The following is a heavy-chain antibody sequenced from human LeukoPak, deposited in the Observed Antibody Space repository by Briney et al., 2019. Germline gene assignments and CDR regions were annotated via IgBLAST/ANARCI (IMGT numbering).Heavy chain of an antibody. J-gene: IGHJ4*02. D-gene: IGHD3-10*01. V-gene: IGHV3-53*01. Sequence: GGSLKLSCAASGFTFSDYYMSWVRQAPGKGLESVSVIYSGGSTYYADSVRGRFIISRDNSKNTLYLQMNSLSVEDTAVYYCARVGGHWGQGTLVTVSS. CDR2: IYSGGST. CDR1: GFTFSDYY. CDR3: ARVGGH.